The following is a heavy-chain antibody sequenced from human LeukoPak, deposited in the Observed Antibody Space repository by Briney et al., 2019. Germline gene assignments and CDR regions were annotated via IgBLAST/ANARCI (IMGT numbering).Heavy chain of an antibody. Sequence: ASVNVSCKASGYTVDSYDINWVRQAPGQGLEWMGWMHPDSTNTGYAQKFQGRVTMTRDTSMSTAYMELSSLTSEDTAVYYCARVPSLGYCSGGSCYRFDHWGQGTLVAVSS. CDR2: MHPDSTNT. CDR1: GYTVDSYD. V-gene: IGHV1-8*01. D-gene: IGHD2-15*01. J-gene: IGHJ4*02. CDR3: ARVPSLGYCSGGSCYRFDH.